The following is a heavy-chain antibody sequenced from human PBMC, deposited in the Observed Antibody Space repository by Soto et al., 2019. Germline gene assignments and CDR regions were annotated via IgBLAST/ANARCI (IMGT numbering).Heavy chain of an antibody. CDR1: GGSISSSSYY. CDR3: ARHLILAAGPGIYLVY. Sequence: LSLTCTVSGGSISSSSYYWGWIRQPPGKGLEWIGSIYYSGSTYYNPSLKSRVTISVDTSKNQFSLKLSSVTAADTAVYYCARHLILAAGPGIYLVYWGQGTLVTVSS. D-gene: IGHD6-13*01. J-gene: IGHJ4*02. CDR2: IYYSGST. V-gene: IGHV4-39*01.